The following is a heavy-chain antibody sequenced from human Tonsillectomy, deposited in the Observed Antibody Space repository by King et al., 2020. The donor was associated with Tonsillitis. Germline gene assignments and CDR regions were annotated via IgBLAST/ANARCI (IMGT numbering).Heavy chain of an antibody. CDR1: GFTFDDYA. J-gene: IGHJ4*02. CDR2: INWNSGTI. D-gene: IGHD2-2*01. Sequence: VQLVESGGGLVQPGRSLRLSCAASGFTFDDYAMHWVRQAPGEGLDWVSGINWNSGTIGYADSVKGRFTISRDNAKNSLYLQMNSLRAEDTALYYCAKGVSGGSSTSCSDYWGQGTLVTVSS. V-gene: IGHV3-9*01. CDR3: AKGVSGGSSTSCSDY.